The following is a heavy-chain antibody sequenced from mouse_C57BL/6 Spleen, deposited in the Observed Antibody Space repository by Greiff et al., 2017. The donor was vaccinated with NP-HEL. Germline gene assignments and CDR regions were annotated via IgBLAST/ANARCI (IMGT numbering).Heavy chain of an antibody. J-gene: IGHJ1*03. V-gene: IGHV1-53*01. CDR1: GYTFTSYW. CDR3: ARSGGSSLYWYFDV. D-gene: IGHD1-1*01. CDR2: INPSNGGT. Sequence: QVQLQQPGTELVKPGASVKLSCKASGYTFTSYWMHWVKQRPGQGLEWIGNINPSNGGTNYNEKFKSKATLTVDKSSSTAYMQLSSLTSEDSAVYYCARSGGSSLYWYFDVWGTGTTVTVSS.